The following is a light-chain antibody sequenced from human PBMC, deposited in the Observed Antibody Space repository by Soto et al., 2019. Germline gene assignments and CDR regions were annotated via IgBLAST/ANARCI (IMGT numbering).Light chain of an antibody. Sequence: DVQMTQSPSSLSASVGDRVTITCQASQDISNYLNWCQHKPVKSPKLLIYDASNLETGVPSRFSGSGSGTDFSFTISSLQPEDIGKYYCPLYDTLPRVTFGGGTKMEIK. CDR3: PLYDTLPRVT. CDR1: QDISNY. CDR2: DAS. J-gene: IGKJ4*01. V-gene: IGKV1-33*01.